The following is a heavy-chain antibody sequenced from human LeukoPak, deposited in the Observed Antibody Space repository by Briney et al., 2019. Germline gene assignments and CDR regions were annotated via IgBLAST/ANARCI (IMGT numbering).Heavy chain of an antibody. Sequence: SETLSLTCGVSGGSFSGSYWGWIRQPPRKGLEWIGSIYYSGSTYYNPSLKSRVTISVDTSKNQFSLKLSSVTAADTAVYYCARAYYDIPPNWFDPWGQGTLVTVSS. D-gene: IGHD3-9*01. CDR2: IYYSGST. CDR3: ARAYYDIPPNWFDP. J-gene: IGHJ5*02. V-gene: IGHV4-39*01. CDR1: GGSFSGSY.